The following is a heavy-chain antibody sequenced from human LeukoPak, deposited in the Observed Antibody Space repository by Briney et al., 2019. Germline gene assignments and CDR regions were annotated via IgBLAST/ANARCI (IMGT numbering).Heavy chain of an antibody. CDR3: AKDIGAHSSSPFDH. J-gene: IGHJ4*02. V-gene: IGHV3-9*01. Sequence: GGSLRLSCAASGFTFDDYVMHWVRQAPGKGREGVSGISWNSGSIGYADSVKGRFTISRDNAKNSMYLQMNSLRVEDTALYYCAKDIGAHSSSPFDHWGQGTLVTVSS. CDR2: ISWNSGSI. D-gene: IGHD6-6*01. CDR1: GFTFDDYV.